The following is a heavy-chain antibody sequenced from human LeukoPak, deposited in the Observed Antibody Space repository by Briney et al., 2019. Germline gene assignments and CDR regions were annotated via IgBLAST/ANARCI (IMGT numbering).Heavy chain of an antibody. V-gene: IGHV1-2*02. CDR3: ARTYCSGGSCYSGAFDI. Sequence: ASVKVSCKASGYTFTGYYMHWVRQAPGQGLEWMGWINPNSGGTNYAQKFQGRVTMTRDTSIRTAYMELSRLRSDDTAVYYCARTYCSGGSCYSGAFDIWGQGTMVTVSS. CDR1: GYTFTGYY. J-gene: IGHJ3*02. D-gene: IGHD2-15*01. CDR2: INPNSGGT.